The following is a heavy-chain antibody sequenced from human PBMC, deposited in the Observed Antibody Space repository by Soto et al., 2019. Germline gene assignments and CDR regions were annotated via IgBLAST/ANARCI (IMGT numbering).Heavy chain of an antibody. CDR2: IYYSGST. D-gene: IGHD3-22*01. CDR1: GGSISSGGYY. Sequence: SETLSLTCTVSGGSISSGGYYWSWIRQHPGKGLEWIGYIYYSGSTYYNPSLKSRVTISVDTSKNQFSLKLSSVTAEDTAVYYCARGEEHYYDSSGYSFDYWGQGPLVTVSS. J-gene: IGHJ4*02. V-gene: IGHV4-31*03. CDR3: ARGEEHYYDSSGYSFDY.